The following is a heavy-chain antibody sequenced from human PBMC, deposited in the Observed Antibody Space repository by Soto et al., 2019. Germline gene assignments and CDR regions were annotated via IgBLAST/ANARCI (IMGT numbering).Heavy chain of an antibody. D-gene: IGHD2-8*01. CDR3: ARRGYCTNGVCYYGMDV. V-gene: IGHV4-4*02. J-gene: IGHJ6*02. CDR1: GSYISRCNW. CDR2: IYHSWST. Sequence: SETLSLNCDVSGSYISRCNWWNWVRQPPGKGLEWIGEIYHSWSTNYNPSLKSRVIISVDMSKNQFSLKLSSVTAADTAVYYCARRGYCTNGVCYYGMDVWGQGTTVT.